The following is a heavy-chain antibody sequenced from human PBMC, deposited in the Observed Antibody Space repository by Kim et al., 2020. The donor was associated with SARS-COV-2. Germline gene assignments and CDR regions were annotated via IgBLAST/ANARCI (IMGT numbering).Heavy chain of an antibody. Sequence: KTYYSGTTNYNPALKSRVTMSIDTSKNQFSLKLSSVTAADTAVYYCAKGLNWGQGTLVTVSS. CDR2: TYYSGTT. CDR3: AKGLN. V-gene: IGHV4-39*01. J-gene: IGHJ4*02.